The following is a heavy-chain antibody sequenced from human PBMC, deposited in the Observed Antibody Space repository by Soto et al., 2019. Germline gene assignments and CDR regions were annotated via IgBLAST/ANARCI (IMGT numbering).Heavy chain of an antibody. Sequence: SETLSLTCAVSSGSISSGHWWSWVRQAPGQGLEWIGEIHHSGSTNYNPSLKSRVTISVDKSRNQFSLKLSSVTAADTAVYYCARSGGYYFDSWGQGTLVTVSS. V-gene: IGHV4-4*02. D-gene: IGHD3-10*01. J-gene: IGHJ4*02. CDR2: IHHSGST. CDR1: SGSISSGHW. CDR3: ARSGGYYFDS.